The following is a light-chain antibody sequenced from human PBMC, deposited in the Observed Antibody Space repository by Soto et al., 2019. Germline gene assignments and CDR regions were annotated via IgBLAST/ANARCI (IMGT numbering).Light chain of an antibody. V-gene: IGKV3-15*01. J-gene: IGKJ2*01. Sequence: LMTQSPPTLSLSPGESATLSCRASQRISTNVAWYQHKTGQAPRLLIYSESTRATGIPDRFSGSGSGTELNLTISRLQSEDFAVYYCQQYKNWPHTFGQGTKVDIK. CDR3: QQYKNWPHT. CDR2: SES. CDR1: QRISTN.